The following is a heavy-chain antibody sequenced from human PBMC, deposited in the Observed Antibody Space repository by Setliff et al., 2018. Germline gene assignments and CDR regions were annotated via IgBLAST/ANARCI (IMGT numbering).Heavy chain of an antibody. CDR2: IYYTGTA. J-gene: IGHJ4*02. V-gene: IGHV4-39*01. CDR3: ARHEFVGGYYGSVTYRHFDY. D-gene: IGHD3-10*01. Sequence: SETLSLTCTVSGDSISSTSYQWGWVRQPPGKGLEWIGSIYYTGTAYYNPSLKSRVTISVDTSKNQFSLQVTSLAATDTALYFCARHEFVGGYYGSVTYRHFDYWGQAILVTAPQ. CDR1: GDSISSTSYQ.